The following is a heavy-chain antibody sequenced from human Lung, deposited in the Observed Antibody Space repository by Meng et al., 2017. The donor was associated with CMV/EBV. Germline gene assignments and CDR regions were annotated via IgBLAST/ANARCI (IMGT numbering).Heavy chain of an antibody. CDR1: GYNFNSYG. J-gene: IGHJ4*02. CDR2: ISAYNGNT. Sequence: SGYNFNSYGISWVRQDPGQGLEWMGWISAYNGNTNYAQKLQGRVTMTTDTSTSTAYMELRSLRSDDTAVYYCARDRWAFRYSYGVDYWGQGTLVTVSS. V-gene: IGHV1-18*01. D-gene: IGHD5-18*01. CDR3: ARDRWAFRYSYGVDY.